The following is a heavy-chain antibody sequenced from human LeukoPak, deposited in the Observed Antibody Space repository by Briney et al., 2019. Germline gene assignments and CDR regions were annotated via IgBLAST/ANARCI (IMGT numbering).Heavy chain of an antibody. CDR1: GGSFSGYY. V-gene: IGHV4-34*01. CDR3: ARRGGDP. J-gene: IGHJ5*02. CDR2: INHSGST. Sequence: SEPLSLTCGVYGGSFSGYYWTWIRQPPGKGLEWIGEINHSGSTNYNPSLKSRVTISVDTSKNQFSLKLSSVTAADTAVYYCARRGGDPWGQGTLVTVSS.